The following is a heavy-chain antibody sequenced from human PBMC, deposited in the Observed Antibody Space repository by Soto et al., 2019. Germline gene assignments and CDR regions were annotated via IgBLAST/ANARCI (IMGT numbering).Heavy chain of an antibody. CDR3: ARGGYSSSSAFYYYYYGMDV. Sequence: SETLSLTGIVSRGSISSYYWSWIRQPPGKGLEWIGYIYYSGSTNYNPSVKSRVTISVDTSKNQFSLKLSSVTAADTAVYYCARGGYSSSSAFYYYYYGMDVWGQGTTVTVSS. J-gene: IGHJ6*02. CDR2: IYYSGST. D-gene: IGHD6-6*01. V-gene: IGHV4-59*01. CDR1: RGSISSYY.